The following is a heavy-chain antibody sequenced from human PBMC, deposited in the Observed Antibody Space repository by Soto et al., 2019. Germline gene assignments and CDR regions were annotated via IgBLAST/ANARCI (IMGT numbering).Heavy chain of an antibody. CDR2: INWNGGST. V-gene: IGHV3-20*01. Sequence: GGSLRLSCAASGFTFSSYWMHWVRQAPGKGLVWVSGINWNGGSTGYADSVKGRFTISRDNAKNSLYLQMNSLRAEDTALYHCARAPDYYYYYLDVWGKGTTVTVSS. CDR3: ARAPDYYYYYLDV. CDR1: GFTFSSYW. J-gene: IGHJ6*03.